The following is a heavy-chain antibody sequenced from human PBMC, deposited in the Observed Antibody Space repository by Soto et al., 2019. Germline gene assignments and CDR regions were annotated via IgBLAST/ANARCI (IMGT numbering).Heavy chain of an antibody. CDR1: GYTFTSYD. D-gene: IGHD6-19*01. Sequence: ASVKASCKASGYTFTSYDINWGRQASGQGLEWMGWMNPNSGNTGYAQKFQGRVTMTRNTSISTAYMELSSLRSEDTAVYYCARGGSGSYYYYYYMDVWGKGTTVTVSS. J-gene: IGHJ6*03. CDR2: MNPNSGNT. CDR3: ARGGSGSYYYYYYMDV. V-gene: IGHV1-8*01.